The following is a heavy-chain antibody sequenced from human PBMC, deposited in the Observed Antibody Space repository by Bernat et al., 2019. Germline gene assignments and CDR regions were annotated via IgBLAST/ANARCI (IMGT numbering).Heavy chain of an antibody. Sequence: QVQLVESGGGVVQPGRSLRLSCAASGFTFSSYGMHWVRQAPGKGLELVAVIWYDGSNKYYADSVKGRVTISRDNSKNTLYLQMNSLRAEDTAVYYCARGKSVKSYYYDSSGYYAEWGQGTLVNVSS. V-gene: IGHV3-33*01. J-gene: IGHJ4*02. D-gene: IGHD3-22*01. CDR2: IWYDGSNK. CDR3: ARGKSVKSYYYDSSGYYAE. CDR1: GFTFSSYG.